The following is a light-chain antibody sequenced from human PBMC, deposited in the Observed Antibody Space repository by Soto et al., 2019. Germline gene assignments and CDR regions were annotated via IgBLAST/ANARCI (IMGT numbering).Light chain of an antibody. CDR1: QSISTW. CDR2: DAS. Sequence: DLQMTQSPSTLSGSVGDRVTITCRASQSISTWLAWYQQKPGKAPKLLIYDASSLESGVPSRLSGSGSGTEFTLTISSLQPDDFATYYCQQYNSYSRTFGQGTKVDIK. CDR3: QQYNSYSRT. J-gene: IGKJ1*01. V-gene: IGKV1-5*01.